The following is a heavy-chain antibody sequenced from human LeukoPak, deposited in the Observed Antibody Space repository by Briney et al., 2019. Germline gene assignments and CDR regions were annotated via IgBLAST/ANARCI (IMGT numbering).Heavy chain of an antibody. Sequence: GRSLRLSCAASGFTFSSYAMHWVRQAPGKGLEWVAVISYDGSNKYYADSVKGRFTISRDNSKNTLYLQMNSLRAEDTAVYYCARGLPIYSSSWYSYWGQGTLVTVSS. CDR1: GFTFSSYA. CDR2: ISYDGSNK. V-gene: IGHV3-30-3*01. D-gene: IGHD6-13*01. CDR3: ARGLPIYSSSWYSY. J-gene: IGHJ4*02.